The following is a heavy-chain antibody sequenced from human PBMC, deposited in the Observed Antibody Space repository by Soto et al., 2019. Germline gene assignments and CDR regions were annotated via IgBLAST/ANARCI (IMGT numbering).Heavy chain of an antibody. V-gene: IGHV6-1*01. CDR3: ARDFSLAFHQ. Sequence: PSQTLSLTCAISGDSVSSNSAAWNWIRQSPSRGLEWLGRTYYRCKWYNDDPVSVKIRITINPDTSKNQFSLHLNSVTPEDTAVYSCARDFSLAFHQWGRGTLVTVSS. CDR1: GDSVSSNSAA. J-gene: IGHJ1*01. CDR2: TYYRCKWYN. D-gene: IGHD3-3*01.